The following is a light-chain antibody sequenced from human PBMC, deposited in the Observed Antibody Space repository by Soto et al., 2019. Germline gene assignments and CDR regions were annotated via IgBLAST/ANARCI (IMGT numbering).Light chain of an antibody. CDR2: DVT. CDR3: TSYTNTNTLV. Sequence: QSALTQPASVSASPGQSITISCTGTSSDIGIYNFVSWYQQHPGKAPKLLVYDVTNRPSGVSKRFSGSKSGSTASLTISGLQAEDEADYYCTSYTNTNTLVFGGGTKLTVL. CDR1: SSDIGIYNF. J-gene: IGLJ2*01. V-gene: IGLV2-14*03.